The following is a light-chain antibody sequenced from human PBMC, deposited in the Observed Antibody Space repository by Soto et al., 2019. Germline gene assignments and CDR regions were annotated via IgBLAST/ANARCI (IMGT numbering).Light chain of an antibody. J-gene: IGKJ1*01. CDR2: LAS. V-gene: IGKV3-20*01. Sequence: EIVLTQSPGTLSLSPGERATLSCTASQSVTNNYLAWYQQKTGQTPRLIVYLASSRAPGIPDRFSGSGSGTHFTLTIRRVEPEDFAVYYRQQYGSSPWTFGQGTKVEIK. CDR1: QSVTNNY. CDR3: QQYGSSPWT.